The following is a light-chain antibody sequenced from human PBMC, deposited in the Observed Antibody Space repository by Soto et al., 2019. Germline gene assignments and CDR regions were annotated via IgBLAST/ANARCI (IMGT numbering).Light chain of an antibody. V-gene: IGKV3-15*01. J-gene: IGKJ4*01. CDR2: GAS. Sequence: IVRTQTQATLSPSHVESACLSCKASQSVSSYLAWYQQKPGQAPRLLIFGASTRAAGIPARFSGSGSGTEFTLTISCLQSEDFAVYYCQQYSSWPLTFGGGTKVDIK. CDR1: QSVSSY. CDR3: QQYSSWPLT.